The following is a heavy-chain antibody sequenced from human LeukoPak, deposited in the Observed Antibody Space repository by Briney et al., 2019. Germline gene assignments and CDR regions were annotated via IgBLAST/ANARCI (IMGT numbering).Heavy chain of an antibody. V-gene: IGHV1-69*13. CDR3: AREGVYSGSWYILDY. Sequence: SVKVSCKASGGTFSSYAISWVRQAPGQGLEWMGGIIPIFGTANYAQKFQGRVTITADESTSTAYMELSSLRSEDTAVYYCAREGVYSGSWYILDYWGQGTLVTVSS. J-gene: IGHJ4*02. D-gene: IGHD6-13*01. CDR1: GGTFSSYA. CDR2: IIPIFGTA.